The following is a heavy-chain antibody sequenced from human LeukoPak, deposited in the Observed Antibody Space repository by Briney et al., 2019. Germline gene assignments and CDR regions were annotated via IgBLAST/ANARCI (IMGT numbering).Heavy chain of an antibody. V-gene: IGHV1-2*02. J-gene: IGHJ3*02. CDR2: INPNSGGT. CDR3: ASLPQLLRDDAFDI. CDR1: GYTFTGYY. Sequence: ASVKVSCKASGYTFTGYYMHWVRQAPGQGLAWMGWINPNSGGTNYAQKFQGRVTMTRDTSISTAYMELSRLRSDDTAVYYCASLPQLLRDDAFDIWGQGTMVTVSS. D-gene: IGHD2-2*01.